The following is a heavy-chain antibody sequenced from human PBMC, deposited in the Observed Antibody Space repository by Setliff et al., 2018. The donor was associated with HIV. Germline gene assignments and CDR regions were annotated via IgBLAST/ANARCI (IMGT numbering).Heavy chain of an antibody. J-gene: IGHJ4*01. CDR1: GFTFNTYA. CDR3: AKDGISGGAYPPYYFDY. D-gene: IGHD2-15*01. Sequence: GGSLRLSCAASGFTFNTYAMSWVRQAPGKGLEWVSVISGSGGSTFYADSVKGRFTISRDNSKSTLYLQMNGLRVEDTAVYYCAKDGISGGAYPPYYFDYWGHGTLVTVSS. CDR2: ISGSGGST. V-gene: IGHV3-23*01.